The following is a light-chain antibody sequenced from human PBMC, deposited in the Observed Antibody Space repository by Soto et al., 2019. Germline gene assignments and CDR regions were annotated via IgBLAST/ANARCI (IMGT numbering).Light chain of an antibody. CDR2: GAS. Sequence: EIVLTQSPGTLSLSPGEKATLSCRASQSVSSSYLAWYQQKLGQAPRLLIYGASSRATGIPDRFSSSGSGTDFTLTISRLEPEDFAVYYCQQYGSSPRTFGQGTKVDIK. CDR3: QQYGSSPRT. CDR1: QSVSSSY. V-gene: IGKV3-20*01. J-gene: IGKJ1*01.